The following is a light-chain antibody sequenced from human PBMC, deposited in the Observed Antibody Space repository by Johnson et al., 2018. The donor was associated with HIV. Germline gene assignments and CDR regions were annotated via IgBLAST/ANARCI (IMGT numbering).Light chain of an antibody. V-gene: IGLV1-51*02. CDR1: SSNIGNKY. CDR3: GTWDTSLSAGGV. CDR2: ENT. Sequence: QSVLTQPPSVSAAPGQKVTISCSGSSSNIGNKYVSWYQQLPGTAPKLLIYENTKRPSGIPDRFSGSKSGTSVTLGITGLQTGDEADYYCGTWDTSLSAGGVFGSGTKVTVL. J-gene: IGLJ1*01.